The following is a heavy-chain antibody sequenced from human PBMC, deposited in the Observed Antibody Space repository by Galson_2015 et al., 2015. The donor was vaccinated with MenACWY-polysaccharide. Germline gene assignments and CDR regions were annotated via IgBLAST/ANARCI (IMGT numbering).Heavy chain of an antibody. J-gene: IGHJ4*02. V-gene: IGHV3-23*01. D-gene: IGHD2-15*01. CDR2: ISGTGGTT. CDR1: GFTFSTYA. CDR3: MKEMVVYTATGEW. Sequence: SLRLSCAASGFTFSTYAMSWVRQAPGKGLEWVSAISGTGGTTYYADSVKGRFTISRDNSKSTLYLQMNSLRVEDTAVYYCMKEMVVYTATGEWWGQGTLVTVSS.